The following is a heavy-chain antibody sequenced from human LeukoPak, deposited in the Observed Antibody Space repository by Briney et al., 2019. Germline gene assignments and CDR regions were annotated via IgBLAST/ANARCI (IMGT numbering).Heavy chain of an antibody. J-gene: IGHJ4*02. CDR1: GYTFTGYY. CDR3: ARAITMVRGVIPYYFDY. Sequence: ASVKVSCKASGYTFTGYYMHWVRQAPGQGLEWMGWINPNSGGTNYAQKFQGRVTMTRDTSISTAYMELSRLRSDDTVVYYCARAITMVRGVIPYYFDYWGQGTLVTVSS. V-gene: IGHV1-2*02. CDR2: INPNSGGT. D-gene: IGHD3-10*01.